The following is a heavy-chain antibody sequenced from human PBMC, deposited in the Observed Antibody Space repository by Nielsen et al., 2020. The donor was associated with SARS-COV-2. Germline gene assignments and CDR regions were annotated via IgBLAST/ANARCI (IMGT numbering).Heavy chain of an antibody. Sequence: SETLSLTCTVSGGSIRTDYYWSWIRQHPGKGLEWIGYIFHSGLTYDNPSLKNRLIMSVDTSKNQFSLKLNSVTAADTAVYYRARATLTGYYNDAFDIWGQGTMVIVSS. V-gene: IGHV4-31*03. J-gene: IGHJ3*02. CDR3: ARATLTGYYNDAFDI. CDR2: IFHSGLT. D-gene: IGHD3-9*01. CDR1: GGSIRTDYY.